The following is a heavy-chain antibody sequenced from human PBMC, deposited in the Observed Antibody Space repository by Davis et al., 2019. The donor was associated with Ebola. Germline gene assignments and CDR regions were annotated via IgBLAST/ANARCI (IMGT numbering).Heavy chain of an antibody. V-gene: IGHV4-34*01. CDR3: ARGGVVAQNWFDP. CDR1: GGSFSGYY. J-gene: IGHJ5*02. CDR2: INHSGST. Sequence: PGGSLRLSCAVYGGSFSGYYWSWIRQPPGKGLEWIGEINHSGSTNYNPSLKSRVTISVDTSKNQFSLKLSSVTAADTAVYYCARGGVVAQNWFDPWGQGTLVTVSS. D-gene: IGHD2-15*01.